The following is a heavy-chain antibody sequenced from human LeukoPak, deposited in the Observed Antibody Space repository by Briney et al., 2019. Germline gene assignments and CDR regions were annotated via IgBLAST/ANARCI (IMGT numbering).Heavy chain of an antibody. CDR3: ARDYGDYIFHWFDP. Sequence: GGSLRLSCAASGFTFSSYEMIWVRHAPGKALEGVSYISSSGSTIYYAASVKGRFTISRDNAKNSLYLQMNSLRAEDTAVYYCARDYGDYIFHWFDPWGQGTLVTVSS. CDR1: GFTFSSYE. CDR2: ISSSGSTI. D-gene: IGHD4-17*01. J-gene: IGHJ5*02. V-gene: IGHV3-48*03.